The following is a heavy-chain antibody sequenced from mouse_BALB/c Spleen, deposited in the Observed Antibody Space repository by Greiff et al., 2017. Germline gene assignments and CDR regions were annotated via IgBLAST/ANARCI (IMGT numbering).Heavy chain of an antibody. CDR2: ISSGGGST. J-gene: IGHJ2*01. D-gene: IGHD1-1*01. V-gene: IGHV5-12-1*01. CDR1: GFAFSSYD. CDR3: ARHITTALDY. Sequence: EVKVVESGGGLVKPGGSLKLSCAASGFAFSSYDMSWVRQTPEKRLEWVAYISSGGGSTYYPDTVKGRFTISRDNAKNTLYLQMSSLKSEDTAMYYCARHITTALDYWGQGTTLTVSS.